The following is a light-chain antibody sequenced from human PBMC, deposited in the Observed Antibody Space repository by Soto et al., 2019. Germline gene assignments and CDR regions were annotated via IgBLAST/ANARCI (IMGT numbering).Light chain of an antibody. CDR1: SGHSSHA. V-gene: IGLV4-69*01. CDR2: LNSDGSH. Sequence: QPVLTQSPSASASLGASVKLTCTLSSGHSSHAIAWHQQQPEKGPRYLMKLNSDGSHSKGDEIPDRFSGSSSGAERYLTISSLQSEDEADYYCQTWGTGILVFGGGTKLTVL. CDR3: QTWGTGILV. J-gene: IGLJ2*01.